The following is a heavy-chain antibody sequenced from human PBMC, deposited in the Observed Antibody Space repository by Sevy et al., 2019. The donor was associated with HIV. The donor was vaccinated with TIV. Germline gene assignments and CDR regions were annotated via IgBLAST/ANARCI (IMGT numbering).Heavy chain of an antibody. J-gene: IGHJ4*02. Sequence: SQTLSLTCAISGDTVSSNTAAWNWIRQSPSRGLEWLGRTYYRSKWYNDYAPTIKTRMIIKPVTSKNQFSLQVNSVTPEDTAIYYCTRGAIRGAVGPYYFDYWGQGDLVTVSS. V-gene: IGHV6-1*01. CDR2: TYYRSKWYN. CDR3: TRGAIRGAVGPYYFDY. CDR1: GDTVSSNTAA. D-gene: IGHD6-13*01.